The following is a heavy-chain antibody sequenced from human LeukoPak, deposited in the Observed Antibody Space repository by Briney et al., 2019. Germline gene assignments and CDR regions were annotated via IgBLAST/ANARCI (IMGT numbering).Heavy chain of an antibody. CDR2: ISYDGSNK. D-gene: IGHD3-9*01. J-gene: IGHJ4*02. CDR1: GFTFSSYG. Sequence: PGRSLRLSCAASGFTFSSYGMHWVRQAPGKGLEWVAVISYDGSNKYYADSVKGRFTISRDNSKNTLYLQMNSLRAEDTAVYYCAKTHDTFFDYWGQGTLVTVSS. CDR3: AKTHDTFFDY. V-gene: IGHV3-30*18.